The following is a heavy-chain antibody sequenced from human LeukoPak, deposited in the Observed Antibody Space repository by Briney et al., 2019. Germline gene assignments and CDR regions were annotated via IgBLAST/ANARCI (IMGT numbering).Heavy chain of an antibody. V-gene: IGHV4-39*01. CDR2: IYYSGST. D-gene: IGHD1-26*01. CDR1: GGSISSSSYY. Sequence: PSETLSLTCTVSGGSISSSSYYWGWIRQPPGKGLEWIGSIYYSGSTYYNPSLKSRVTISVDTSKNQFSLKLSSVTAADTAVYYCAVERDSGSYYPVFLWDYWGQGTLVTVSS. J-gene: IGHJ4*02. CDR3: AVERDSGSYYPVFLWDY.